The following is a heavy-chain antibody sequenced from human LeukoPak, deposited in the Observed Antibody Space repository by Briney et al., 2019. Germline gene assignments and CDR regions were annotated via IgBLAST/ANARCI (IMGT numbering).Heavy chain of an antibody. CDR1: GFTFGSYA. D-gene: IGHD5-18*01. CDR2: ISGSGGST. V-gene: IGHV3-23*01. J-gene: IGHJ4*02. Sequence: GGSLRLSCAASGFTFGSYAMSWVRQAPGKGLEWVSAISGSGGSTYYADSVKGRFTISRDNSKNTLYLQMNSLRAEDTAVYYCAKHTAMVTYYFDYWGQGTLVTVSS. CDR3: AKHTAMVTYYFDY.